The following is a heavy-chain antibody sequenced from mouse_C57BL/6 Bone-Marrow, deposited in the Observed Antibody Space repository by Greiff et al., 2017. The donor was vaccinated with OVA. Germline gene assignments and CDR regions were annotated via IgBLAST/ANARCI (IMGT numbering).Heavy chain of an antibody. V-gene: IGHV5-4*01. CDR2: ISDGGSYT. Sequence: GQRVESGGGLVKPGGSLKLSCAASGFTFSSYAMSWVRQTPEKRLEWVATISDGGSYTYYPDNVKGRFTISRDNAKNNLYLQMSHLKSEDTAMYYCARDPPDSSGYPFAYWGQGTLVTVSA. CDR3: ARDPPDSSGYPFAY. D-gene: IGHD3-2*02. J-gene: IGHJ3*01. CDR1: GFTFSSYA.